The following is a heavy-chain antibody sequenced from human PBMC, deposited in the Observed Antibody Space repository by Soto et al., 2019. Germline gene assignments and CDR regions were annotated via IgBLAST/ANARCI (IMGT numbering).Heavy chain of an antibody. CDR2: IYHSGST. CDR1: GGSISSGGYS. Sequence: QLQLQESGSGLVKPSQTLSLTCAVSGGSISSGGYSWSWIRQPPGKGLEWIGYIYHSGSTYYNPSLKSRVTISVDRSTNQSSLELSSVTAADTAVYYCATAGGLGAVAADYWGQGTLVTVSS. D-gene: IGHD6-19*01. J-gene: IGHJ4*02. CDR3: ATAGGLGAVAADY. V-gene: IGHV4-30-2*01.